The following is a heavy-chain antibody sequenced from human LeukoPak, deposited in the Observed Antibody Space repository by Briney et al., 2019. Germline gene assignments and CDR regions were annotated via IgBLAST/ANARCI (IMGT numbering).Heavy chain of an antibody. CDR1: GYSFTNYW. Sequence: PGESLEISCKGSGYSFTNYWIGWVRQMPGKGLEWVGIIYPGDSDTRYSPSFQGQVTISADKSISTAYLQWSSLKASDIATYYCARQYCGSTSCYGPSDAFDIWGQGTMVTVSS. J-gene: IGHJ3*02. CDR2: IYPGDSDT. CDR3: ARQYCGSTSCYGPSDAFDI. V-gene: IGHV5-51*01. D-gene: IGHD2-2*01.